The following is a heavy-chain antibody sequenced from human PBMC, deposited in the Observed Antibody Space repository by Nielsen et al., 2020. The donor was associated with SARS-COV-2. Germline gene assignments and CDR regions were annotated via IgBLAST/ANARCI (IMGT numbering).Heavy chain of an antibody. CDR3: ARDPGLLQLWLPIFDY. J-gene: IGHJ4*02. CDR1: GYTFTSYG. D-gene: IGHD5-18*01. V-gene: IGHV1-18*01. CDR2: ISAYNGNT. Sequence: ASVKVSCKASGYTFTSYGISWARQAPGQGLEWMGWISAYNGNTNYAQKLQGRVTMTTDTSTSTAYMELRSLRSDDTAVYYCARDPGLLQLWLPIFDYWGQGTLVTVSS.